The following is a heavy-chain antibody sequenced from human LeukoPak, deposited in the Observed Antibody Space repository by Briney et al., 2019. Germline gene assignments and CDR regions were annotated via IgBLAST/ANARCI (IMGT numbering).Heavy chain of an antibody. CDR1: GFTFSKDW. J-gene: IGHJ4*02. CDR3: ATNQWLAPPPDS. V-gene: IGHV3-74*01. Sequence: GGSLSLSCAASGFTFSKDWMLWVRQAPGKGLETVSRINTDGTVTTYADSVKGRFTVSRDNADNTMFLQMNSVRDEDTAVYYCATNQWLAPPPDSWGQGTPVTVSS. CDR2: INTDGTVT. D-gene: IGHD6-19*01.